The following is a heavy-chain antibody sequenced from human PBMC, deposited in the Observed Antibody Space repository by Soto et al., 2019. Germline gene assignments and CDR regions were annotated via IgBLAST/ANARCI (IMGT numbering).Heavy chain of an antibody. D-gene: IGHD2-21*02. CDR2: ITSDGKSK. CDR3: ARESGDWPLNWFDP. V-gene: IGHV3-74*01. Sequence: GESLKISCKGSGYSFTSYWMHWVRQAPGKGLVWVSRITSDGKSKAYAESVKGRFAISRDNAKNTVYLQMNGLTVEDTAVYYCARESGDWPLNWFDPWGQGTLVTVSS. CDR1: GYSFTSYW. J-gene: IGHJ5*02.